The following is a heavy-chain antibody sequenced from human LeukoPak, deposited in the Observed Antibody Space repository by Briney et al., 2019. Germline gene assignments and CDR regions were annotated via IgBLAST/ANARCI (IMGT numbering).Heavy chain of an antibody. D-gene: IGHD6-19*01. CDR2: FDPEDGET. CDR1: GYTLTELS. CDR3: ATGFPGIAVAGTKY. J-gene: IGHJ4*02. Sequence: GASVKISCKVSGYTLTELSMHWVRQAPGKGLEWMGGFDPEDGETIYAQKFQGRVTMTEGTSTDTAYMELSSLRSEDTAVYYCATGFPGIAVAGTKYWGQGTLVTVSS. V-gene: IGHV1-24*01.